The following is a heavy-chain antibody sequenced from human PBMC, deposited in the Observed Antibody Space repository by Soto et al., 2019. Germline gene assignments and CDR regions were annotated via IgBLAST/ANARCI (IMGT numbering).Heavy chain of an antibody. Sequence: SETLSLTCTVSGGSVSTNSYSWGWIRQSPGKGLEWIGYIYHSGSTYYNPSLKSRVTISVDRSKNQFSLKLSSVTAADTAVYYCARVPDLWGQGTLVTVSS. CDR1: GGSVSTNSYS. CDR3: ARVPDL. V-gene: IGHV4-39*07. CDR2: IYHSGST. J-gene: IGHJ5*02.